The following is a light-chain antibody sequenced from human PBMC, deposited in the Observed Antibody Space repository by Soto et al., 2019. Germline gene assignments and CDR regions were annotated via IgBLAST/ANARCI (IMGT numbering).Light chain of an antibody. V-gene: IGKV1-39*01. CDR3: EQSYSSPLT. Sequence: DIQMPQSPSTLSASVGESVTITGRASQGISSYLAWYQQKPGKANKRLIYVASTLQSGVPSRFSGSGSGTEFTLTISSLQPEEFATYYCEQSYSSPLTVGGGTKVDIK. CDR2: VAS. J-gene: IGKJ4*01. CDR1: QGISSY.